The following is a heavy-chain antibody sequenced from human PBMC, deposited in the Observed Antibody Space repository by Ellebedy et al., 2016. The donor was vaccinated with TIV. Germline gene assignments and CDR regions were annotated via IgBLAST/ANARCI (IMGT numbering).Heavy chain of an antibody. CDR1: GGSISSSNW. Sequence: SETLSLTXAVSGGSISSSNWWSWVRQPPGKGLEWIGEIYHSGSTNYNPSLKSRVTISVDKSKNQFSLKLSSVTAADTAVYYCARDQLPMVRGERWFDPWGQGTLVTVSS. V-gene: IGHV4-4*02. CDR3: ARDQLPMVRGERWFDP. CDR2: IYHSGST. J-gene: IGHJ5*02. D-gene: IGHD3-10*01.